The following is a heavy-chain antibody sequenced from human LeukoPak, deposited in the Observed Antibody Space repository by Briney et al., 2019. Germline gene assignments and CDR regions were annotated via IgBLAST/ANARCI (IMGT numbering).Heavy chain of an antibody. CDR3: AIKEQRGGNWFDP. Sequence: GASVKVSCKASGGTFSSYAISWVRQAPGQGLEWMGGIIPIFGTANYAQKFQGRVTITTDESTSTAYMELSSLRSEDTAVYYCAIKEQRGGNWFDPWGQGTLVTVSS. CDR2: IIPIFGTA. CDR1: GGTFSSYA. D-gene: IGHD1/OR15-1a*01. V-gene: IGHV1-69*05. J-gene: IGHJ5*02.